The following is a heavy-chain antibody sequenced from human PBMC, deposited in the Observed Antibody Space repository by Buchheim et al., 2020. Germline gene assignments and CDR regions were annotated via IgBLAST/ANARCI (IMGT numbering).Heavy chain of an antibody. J-gene: IGHJ5*02. CDR3: ARVNGAAAGNGPWFDP. D-gene: IGHD6-13*01. CDR1: GGSFSGYY. CDR2: INHSGST. Sequence: QVQLQQWGAGLLKPSETLSLTCAVYGGSFSGYYWSWIRQPPGKGLEWIGEINHSGSTNYNPSLKSRVTISVDTSKNQVSLKLSSVTAADTAVYYCARVNGAAAGNGPWFDPWGQGTL. V-gene: IGHV4-34*01.